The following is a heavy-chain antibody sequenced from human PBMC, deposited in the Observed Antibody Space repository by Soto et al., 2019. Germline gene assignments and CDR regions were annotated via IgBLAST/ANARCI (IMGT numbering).Heavy chain of an antibody. Sequence: PGESLKISCKGSGYSFTSYWIGWVRQMPGKGLEWMGIIYPRDSDTRYSLSFQGQVTTSADKSISTAYLQWRSLKASDTAMYSCARQTMYSSSWYGMDVWDQGTTGTFSS. D-gene: IGHD6-13*01. CDR3: ARQTMYSSSWYGMDV. V-gene: IGHV5-51*01. CDR2: IYPRDSDT. J-gene: IGHJ6*02. CDR1: GYSFTSYW.